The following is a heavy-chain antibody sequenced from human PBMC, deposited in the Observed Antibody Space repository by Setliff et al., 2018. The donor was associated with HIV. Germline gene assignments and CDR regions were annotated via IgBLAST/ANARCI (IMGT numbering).Heavy chain of an antibody. Sequence: SETLSLTCAVYGESFSGYYWSWIRQPAGEGLEWLGEINHSGRAKYNPSIKSRASISADTSKNQFSLRLTSVTAADTAVYYCARGAPYCNHGICHLFDYWGHGNLVTVSS. V-gene: IGHV4-34*01. CDR1: GESFSGYY. D-gene: IGHD2-8*01. CDR3: ARGAPYCNHGICHLFDY. J-gene: IGHJ4*01. CDR2: INHSGRA.